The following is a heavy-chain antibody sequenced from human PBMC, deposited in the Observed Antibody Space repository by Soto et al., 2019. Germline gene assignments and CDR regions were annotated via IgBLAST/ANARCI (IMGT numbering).Heavy chain of an antibody. CDR3: AQNGEWLATPPVA. D-gene: IGHD6-19*01. Sequence: GGSLRLSCAASGFTFSSYAMQWVRQAPGQGLEWVAVISYDGSTKYYPDSVKGRLTISRDNSKNTLYRQMNSQRGEYTAIYDLAQNGEWLATPPVAWGQGRLVTVSS. V-gene: IGHV3-30-3*01. CDR1: GFTFSSYA. CDR2: ISYDGSTK. J-gene: IGHJ4*02.